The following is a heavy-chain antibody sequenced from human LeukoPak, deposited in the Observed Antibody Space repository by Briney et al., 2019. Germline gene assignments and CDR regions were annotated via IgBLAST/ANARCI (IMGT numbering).Heavy chain of an antibody. J-gene: IGHJ4*02. D-gene: IGHD3-10*01. CDR1: GGSISSGGYY. V-gene: IGHV4-31*03. CDR2: IYYSGST. Sequence: SETLSLTCTVSGGSISSGGYYWSWIRQHPGKGLEWIGYIYYSGSTYYNPSLKSRVTISVDTSKNQFSLKLSSVTAADTAVYYCARGIWFGELLWGTYFDYWGQGTLVTVSS. CDR3: ARGIWFGELLWGTYFDY.